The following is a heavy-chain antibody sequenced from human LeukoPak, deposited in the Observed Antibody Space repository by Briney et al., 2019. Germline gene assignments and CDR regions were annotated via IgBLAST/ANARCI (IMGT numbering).Heavy chain of an antibody. Sequence: PGGSLRHSCAASGFTFSNYASTCARETPGWGLGWGSDTIGTGSPTYYADSVKGRYSISIDNLKNTLYLQVDSLRAVDTALYYCAKHGRFTGGNSEIDYWGRGILVTVS. CDR2: TIGTGSPT. CDR1: GFTFSNYA. V-gene: IGHV3-23*01. D-gene: IGHD4-23*01. J-gene: IGHJ4*02. CDR3: AKHGRFTGGNSEIDY.